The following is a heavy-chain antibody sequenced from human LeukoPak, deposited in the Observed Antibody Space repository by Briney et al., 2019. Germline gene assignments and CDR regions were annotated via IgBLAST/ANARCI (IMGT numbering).Heavy chain of an antibody. J-gene: IGHJ4*02. V-gene: IGHV2-5*01. CDR3: ARIRGTYCTTATCSFEDY. CDR2: IYWNDDK. Sequence: KESGPTLVKPTQTLTLTCTFSGFSLSTSGVGVGWIRQPPGKALEWLALIYWNDDKRYSPSLKSRLTISKDTSKNQVVLTMTNMDPVDTATYYCARIRGTYCTTATCSFEDYWGQGTLVTVSS. D-gene: IGHD2-8*01. CDR1: GFSLSTSGVG.